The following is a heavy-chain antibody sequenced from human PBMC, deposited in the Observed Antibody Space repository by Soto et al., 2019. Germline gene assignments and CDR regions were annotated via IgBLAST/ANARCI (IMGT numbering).Heavy chain of an antibody. CDR3: ARGQRFSDWLDP. D-gene: IGHD3-3*01. Sequence: PSETLSLTCTVSGGSISGYYWTWIRQPAGKGLEWIGRIYSSGTTKYNPSLKSRVTMSLDTSKNQFSLSLSSVTATDTAVYYCARGQRFSDWLDPCGPGPLVTVSS. J-gene: IGHJ5*02. V-gene: IGHV4-4*07. CDR1: GGSISGYY. CDR2: IYSSGTT.